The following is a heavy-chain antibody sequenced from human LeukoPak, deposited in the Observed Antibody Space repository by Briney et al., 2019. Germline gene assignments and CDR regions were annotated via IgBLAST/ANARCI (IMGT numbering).Heavy chain of an antibody. V-gene: IGHV3-23*01. CDR3: AKDLGGYNYGAAFDI. CDR2: ISGSGGST. J-gene: IGHJ3*02. CDR1: GFTLSSYA. Sequence: GGSLRLSCAASGFTLSSYAMSWVRQAPGKGLEWVSAISGSGGSTYYADSVKGRFTISRDNSKNTLYLQMNSLRAEDTAVYYCAKDLGGYNYGAAFDIWGQGTMVTVSS. D-gene: IGHD5-24*01.